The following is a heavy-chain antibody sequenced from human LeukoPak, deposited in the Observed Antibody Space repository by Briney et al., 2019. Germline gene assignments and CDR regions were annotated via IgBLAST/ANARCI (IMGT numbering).Heavy chain of an antibody. J-gene: IGHJ5*02. V-gene: IGHV1-69*06. D-gene: IGHD3-3*01. CDR2: IIPIFGTA. Sequence: ASVKVSCKASGGTFSSYAISWVRQAPGQGLEWMGRIIPIFGTANYAHKFQGRVTITADKSTSTAYMELSSLSSEDTAVYYCARGTCVLRFLEWSNWFDPWGQGTLVTVSS. CDR3: ARGTCVLRFLEWSNWFDP. CDR1: GGTFSSYA.